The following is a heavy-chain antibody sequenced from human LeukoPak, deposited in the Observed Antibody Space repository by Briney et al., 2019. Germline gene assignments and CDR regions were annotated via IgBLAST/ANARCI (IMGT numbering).Heavy chain of an antibody. CDR3: AKGSTHERPYYFDY. D-gene: IGHD6-25*01. CDR2: ITDSGGSGGST. V-gene: IGHV3-23*01. CDR1: GFAFSSYA. Sequence: SGGSLRLSCAASGFAFSSYAMSWVRQAPGKGLEWVSAITDSGGSGGSTYHADSVKGRFTISRDNSKNTLYLQMNSLRAEDTAVYYCAKGSTHERPYYFDYWGQGTLVTVSS. J-gene: IGHJ4*02.